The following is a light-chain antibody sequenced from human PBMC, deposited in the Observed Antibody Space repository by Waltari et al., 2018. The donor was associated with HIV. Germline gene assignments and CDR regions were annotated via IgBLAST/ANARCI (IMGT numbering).Light chain of an antibody. CDR3: QQYGYSPLT. CDR2: GAS. Sequence: EIVLTQSPGTLSLSPGESATLSCRASQSIINSFLAWYQQKPCQAPRLLIYGASSRATGIPDRSSGMGSGTDFTLTISREETEDFAVYYCQQYGYSPLTFGGGTKVEIK. CDR1: QSIINSF. V-gene: IGKV3-20*01. J-gene: IGKJ4*01.